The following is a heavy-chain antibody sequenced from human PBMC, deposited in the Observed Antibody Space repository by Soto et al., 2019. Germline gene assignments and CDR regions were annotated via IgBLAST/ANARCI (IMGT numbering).Heavy chain of an antibody. CDR3: ARRHYDFCSGVRYGMDV. J-gene: IGHJ6*02. D-gene: IGHD3-3*01. CDR2: IYPGDSDT. CDR1: GYSFTSYW. V-gene: IGHV5-51*01. Sequence: GESLKISCKGSGYSFTSYWIGWVRQMPGKGLEWMGIIYPGDSDTRYSPSFQGQVTISADKSISTAYLQWSSLKASDTAMYYCARRHYDFCSGVRYGMDVWGQGTTVTVSS.